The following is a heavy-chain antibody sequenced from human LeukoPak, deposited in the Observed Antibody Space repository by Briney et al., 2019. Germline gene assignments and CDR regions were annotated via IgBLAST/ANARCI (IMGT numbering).Heavy chain of an antibody. Sequence: GGSLRLSCAASGFTVSSNYMSWVRHAPGKGLEWVSVIYSGGSTYYADSVKGRFTISRDNSKNTLYLQMNSLRAEDTAVYYCARGGVRFLEWLSPPLQFDYWGQGTLVAVSS. V-gene: IGHV3-53*01. CDR2: IYSGGST. CDR3: ARGGVRFLEWLSPPLQFDY. J-gene: IGHJ4*02. D-gene: IGHD3-3*01. CDR1: GFTVSSNY.